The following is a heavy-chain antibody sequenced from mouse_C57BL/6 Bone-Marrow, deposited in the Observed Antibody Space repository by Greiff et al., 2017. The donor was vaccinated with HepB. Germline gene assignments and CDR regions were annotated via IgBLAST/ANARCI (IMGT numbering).Heavy chain of an antibody. CDR1: GFSLTSYG. J-gene: IGHJ1*03. CDR3: ARTYDYDWYFDV. V-gene: IGHV2-2*01. CDR2: IWSGGSK. D-gene: IGHD2-4*01. Sequence: VQGVESGPGLVQPSQSLSITCTVSGFSLTSYGVHWVRQSPGKGLEWLGVIWSGGSKDYNAAFISRLSISKDNSKSQVFFKMNSLQADDTAIYYCARTYDYDWYFDVWGTGTTVTVSS.